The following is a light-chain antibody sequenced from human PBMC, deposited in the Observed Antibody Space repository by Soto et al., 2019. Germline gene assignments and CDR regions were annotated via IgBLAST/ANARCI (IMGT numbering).Light chain of an antibody. CDR2: EVS. J-gene: IGKJ5*01. Sequence: DIVMTQTPLSLSVTPGQPAFISCKSSQSLLHSNGKTYFYWYLQKPGQPPQLLIYEVSNRFSGVPDRVGGSGSGTNFTLEISRVEAEDVGVYYCMQSLHFPITFGQGTRLEIK. CDR1: QSLLHSNGKTY. CDR3: MQSLHFPIT. V-gene: IGKV2D-29*01.